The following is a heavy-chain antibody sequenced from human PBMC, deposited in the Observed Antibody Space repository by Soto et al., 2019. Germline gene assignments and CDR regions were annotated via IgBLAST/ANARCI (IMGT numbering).Heavy chain of an antibody. Sequence: SETLSLTCTVSGGSISSGHYYWSWVRQPPGKGLEWIGYIYYGGTTYNNPSLKSRSTISLDTSKNQFSLKLSSVTAADTAVYYCARDVGFGEGIDYWGQGTLVTVSS. V-gene: IGHV4-30-4*01. CDR3: ARDVGFGEGIDY. J-gene: IGHJ4*02. D-gene: IGHD3-10*01. CDR1: GGSISSGHYY. CDR2: IYYGGTT.